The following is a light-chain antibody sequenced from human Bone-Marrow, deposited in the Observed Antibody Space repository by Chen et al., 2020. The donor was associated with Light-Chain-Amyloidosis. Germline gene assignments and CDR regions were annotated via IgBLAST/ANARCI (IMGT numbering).Light chain of an antibody. CDR1: SSNIGSNY. CDR2: RNN. V-gene: IGLV1-47*01. CDR3: AAWDDSLSGV. J-gene: IGLJ3*02. Sequence: QSVLTQPPSASGTPGQRVTISCSGSSSNIGSNYVYWYQQLPGMAPKLLIYRNNQRPSGVPDRFSGSKSANSASLAISGLRSEDEADYYCAAWDDSLSGVFGGGTKLTVL.